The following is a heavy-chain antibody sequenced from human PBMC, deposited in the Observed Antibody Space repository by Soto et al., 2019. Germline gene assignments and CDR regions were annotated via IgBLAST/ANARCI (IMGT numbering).Heavy chain of an antibody. V-gene: IGHV3-49*04. CDR1: GFTFGDYA. J-gene: IGHJ6*02. CDR2: IRSKAYGGTT. CDR3: TRDYCTNGVCYSYYYYGMDV. D-gene: IGHD2-8*01. Sequence: PVGSLRLSCTASGFTFGDYAMSWVRQAPGKGLEWVGFIRSKAYGGTTEYAASVKGRFTISRDDSKSIAYLQMNSLKTEDTAVYYCTRDYCTNGVCYSYYYYGMDVWGQGTTVTVSS.